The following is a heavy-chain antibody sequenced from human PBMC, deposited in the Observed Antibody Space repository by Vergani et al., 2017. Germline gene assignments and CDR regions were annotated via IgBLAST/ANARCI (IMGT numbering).Heavy chain of an antibody. CDR2: IYYSGST. CDR3: ARHSTVEWLVKLGWIDP. V-gene: IGHV4-39*01. CDR1: GASIRSSNYY. D-gene: IGHD6-19*01. J-gene: IGHJ5*02. Sequence: QLQLQESGPGLVKPSATLSLTCSVSGASIRSSNYYWGWIRQPPGKELEWIASIYYSGSTYYNPSLKSRVTISVDTSKNQFSLKLSSVTAAYTAVYFCARHSTVEWLVKLGWIDPWGQGILVTVSS.